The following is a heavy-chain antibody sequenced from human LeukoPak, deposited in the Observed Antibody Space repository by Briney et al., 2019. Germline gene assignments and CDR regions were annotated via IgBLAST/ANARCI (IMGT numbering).Heavy chain of an antibody. D-gene: IGHD1-26*01. Sequence: GGSLRLSCAASGFTFNSYAMAWVRQAPEKGLEWVSSITDSGISTYHAGSVKGRFTISRDNSKNTLYLQMTSLRAEDTAVYYCAKGSRGNYDYWGQGTLVTFSS. CDR2: ITDSGIST. J-gene: IGHJ4*02. CDR3: AKGSRGNYDY. CDR1: GFTFNSYA. V-gene: IGHV3-23*01.